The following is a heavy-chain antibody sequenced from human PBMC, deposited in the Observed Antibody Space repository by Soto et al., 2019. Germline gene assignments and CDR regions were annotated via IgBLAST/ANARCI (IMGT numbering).Heavy chain of an antibody. D-gene: IGHD3-22*01. J-gene: IGHJ4*02. CDR1: GGSISSYY. Sequence: SETLSLTCTVSGGSISSYYWSWIRQPPGKGLEWIGYIYYSGSTNYNPSLKSRVTISVDTSKNQFSLKLSSVTAADTAVYYCARVYPSYYYDSSGYIFDYWGQGTLVTVSS. CDR2: IYYSGST. V-gene: IGHV4-59*01. CDR3: ARVYPSYYYDSSGYIFDY.